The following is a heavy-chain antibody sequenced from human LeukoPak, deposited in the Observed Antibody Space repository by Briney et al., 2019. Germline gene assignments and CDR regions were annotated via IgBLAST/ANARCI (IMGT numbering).Heavy chain of an antibody. J-gene: IGHJ6*02. CDR2: IWYDGSNK. V-gene: IGHV3-33*08. CDR3: AGDARGSSSWYLYDYYYYGMDV. CDR1: GFTFSSYG. Sequence: PGGSLRLSCAASGFTFSSYGMHWVRQAPGKGLEWVAVIWYDGSNKYYADSVKGRFTISRDNSKNTLYLQMNSLRAEDTAVYYCAGDARGSSSWYLYDYYYYGMDVWGQGTTVTVSS. D-gene: IGHD6-13*01.